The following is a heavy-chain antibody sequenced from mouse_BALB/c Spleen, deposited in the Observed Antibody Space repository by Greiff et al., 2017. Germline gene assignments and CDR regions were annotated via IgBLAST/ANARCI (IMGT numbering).Heavy chain of an antibody. CDR1: GFTFSDYY. J-gene: IGHJ4*01. D-gene: IGHD2-3*01. Sequence: EVQGVESGGGLVKPGGSLKLSCAASGFTFSDYYMYWVRQTPEKRLEWVATISDGGSYTYYPDSVKGRFTISRDNAKNNLYLQMSSLKSEDTAMYYCARDPPIYDGYYNYAMDYWGQGTSVTVSS. V-gene: IGHV5-4*02. CDR3: ARDPPIYDGYYNYAMDY. CDR2: ISDGGSYT.